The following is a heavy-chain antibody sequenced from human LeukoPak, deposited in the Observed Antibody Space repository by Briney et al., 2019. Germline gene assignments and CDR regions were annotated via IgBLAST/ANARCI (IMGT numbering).Heavy chain of an antibody. CDR1: GGSISSGGYS. Sequence: PSETLSLTCAVSGGSISSGGYSWSWIRQPPGKGLEWIGYIYHSGSTYYNPSLKSRVTISVDRSKNQFSLKLNSVTAADTAVYYCARGHCSGGSCPIYYFDYWGQGTLVTVSS. CDR2: IYHSGST. CDR3: ARGHCSGGSCPIYYFDY. J-gene: IGHJ4*02. V-gene: IGHV4-30-2*01. D-gene: IGHD2-15*01.